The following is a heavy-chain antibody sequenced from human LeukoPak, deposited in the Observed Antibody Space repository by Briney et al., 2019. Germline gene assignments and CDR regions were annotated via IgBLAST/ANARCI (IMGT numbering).Heavy chain of an antibody. V-gene: IGHV3-7*01. CDR1: GFTFGSYW. Sequence: GGSLRLSCAASGFTFGSYWMSWVRQAPGKGLEWVANIKQDGSEKYYADSVKGRFTISRDNAKNSLYLQMNSLRAEDTAVYYCASLTPVYCSGGSCYSSRFDYWGQGTLVTVSS. CDR2: IKQDGSEK. D-gene: IGHD2-15*01. CDR3: ASLTPVYCSGGSCYSSRFDY. J-gene: IGHJ4*02.